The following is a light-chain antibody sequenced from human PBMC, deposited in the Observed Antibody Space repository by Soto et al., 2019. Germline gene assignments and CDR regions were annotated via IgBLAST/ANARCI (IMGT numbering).Light chain of an antibody. J-gene: IGKJ1*01. Sequence: EIVLTQSPGTLSLSPGERATLSCRASQSVSSSYFAWYQQRFGQAPRLLIYGASSRATGIPDRFSGSGSGTDFTLTISRLEPEDFAVYYCQQCGSSSWTFGQGSQVEIK. CDR2: GAS. V-gene: IGKV3-20*01. CDR1: QSVSSSY. CDR3: QQCGSSSWT.